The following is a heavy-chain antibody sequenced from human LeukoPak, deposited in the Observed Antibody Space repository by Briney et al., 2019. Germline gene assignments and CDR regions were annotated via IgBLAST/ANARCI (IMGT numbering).Heavy chain of an antibody. D-gene: IGHD3-10*01. V-gene: IGHV4-61*02. CDR1: GGSISSGSYY. Sequence: SETLSLTCTVSGGSISSGSYYWSWIRQPAGKGLEWIGRIYTSGSTNYNPSLKSRVTISVDTSENQFSLKLSSVTAADTAVYYCARDRLYYGSGPGHYYYYMDVWGKGTTVTISS. CDR3: ARDRLYYGSGPGHYYYYMDV. J-gene: IGHJ6*03. CDR2: IYTSGST.